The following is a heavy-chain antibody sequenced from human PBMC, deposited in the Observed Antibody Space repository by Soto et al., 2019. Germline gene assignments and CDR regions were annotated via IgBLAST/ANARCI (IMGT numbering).Heavy chain of an antibody. J-gene: IGHJ4*02. CDR2: IDWDDDK. CDR3: ARGGSYFDY. D-gene: IGHD3-16*01. CDR1: GLSLSTSGVR. V-gene: IGHV2-70*04. Sequence: SGPTLLNPPQTLTLTLTFSGLSLSTSGVRLRWIRQPPGKALEWLARIDWDDDKFYSTSLKTRLTIYKDTSKNRVVLTMTNMDTVDTASYYGARGGSYFDYWGQGTLVTVSS.